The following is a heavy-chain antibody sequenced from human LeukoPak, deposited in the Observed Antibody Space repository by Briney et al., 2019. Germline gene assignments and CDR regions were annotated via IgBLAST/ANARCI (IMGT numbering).Heavy chain of an antibody. J-gene: IGHJ4*02. CDR3: ARHPEFYFFDY. CDR1: GASISSYY. CDR2: ISYSGST. D-gene: IGHD3-10*01. Sequence: PSETLSLTCTVSGASISSYYWSWIRQPPGKGLEWIGYISYSGSTNYNPSLKSRVTISADTSKSQVSLTLSSVTAADTAVYYCARHPEFYFFDYWGQGTLFTVSS. V-gene: IGHV4-59*08.